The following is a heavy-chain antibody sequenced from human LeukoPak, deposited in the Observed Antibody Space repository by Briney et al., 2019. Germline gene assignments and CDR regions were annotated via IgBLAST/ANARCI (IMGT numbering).Heavy chain of an antibody. Sequence: SETLSLTCAVSGYSISSGYYWGWIRQPPGKGLEWIGSIYHSGSTYYNPSLKSRVTISVDTSKNQFSLKLSSVTAADTAVHYCARDRLRWYFDLWGRGTLVTVSS. CDR3: ARDRLRWYFDL. V-gene: IGHV4-38-2*02. CDR1: GYSISSGYY. CDR2: IYHSGST. J-gene: IGHJ2*01. D-gene: IGHD4-17*01.